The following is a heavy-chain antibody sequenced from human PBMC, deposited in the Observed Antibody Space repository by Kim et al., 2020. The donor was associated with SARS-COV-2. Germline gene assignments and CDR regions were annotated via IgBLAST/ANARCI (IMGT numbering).Heavy chain of an antibody. V-gene: IGHV3-74*01. CDR3: ARGSGNFGDFDY. J-gene: IGHJ4*02. Sequence: YRDSVKGRFTSPGDNAKNTMYLQMNSLRAEDTAVYYCARGSGNFGDFDYWGQGTLVTVSS. D-gene: IGHD3-10*01.